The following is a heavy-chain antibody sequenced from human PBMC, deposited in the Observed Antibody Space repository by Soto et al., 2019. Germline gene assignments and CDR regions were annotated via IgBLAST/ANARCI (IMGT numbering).Heavy chain of an antibody. D-gene: IGHD2-2*01. Sequence: QVQVVESGGGVVQPGRSLRLSCAASGFTFSSYAMHWVRQAPGKGLEWVAVISYDGSNKYYADSVKGRFTIARDNSKNTLYLQMNSRSVEDTAVYYCAKAEQVVLYADDYWGQGTLVTVSS. V-gene: IGHV3-30*18. J-gene: IGHJ4*02. CDR2: ISYDGSNK. CDR3: AKAEQVVLYADDY. CDR1: GFTFSSYA.